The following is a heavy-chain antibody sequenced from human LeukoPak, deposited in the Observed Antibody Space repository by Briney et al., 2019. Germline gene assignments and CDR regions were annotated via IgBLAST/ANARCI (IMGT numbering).Heavy chain of an antibody. CDR1: GGSINGSCYF. V-gene: IGHV4-39*01. J-gene: IGHJ5*02. D-gene: IGHD3-10*01. CDR2: IYYSGNT. CDR3: VRLPVLLWVAEAQSDDP. Sequence: SETLSLTCTVSGGSINGSCYFWGWLRQPPGKGQERIRNIYYSGNTYCNPSLNSRLTISVDTSKEQFSLKLSSVTAADTAVYYCVRLPVLLWVAEAQSDDPWGQGTLVTVSS.